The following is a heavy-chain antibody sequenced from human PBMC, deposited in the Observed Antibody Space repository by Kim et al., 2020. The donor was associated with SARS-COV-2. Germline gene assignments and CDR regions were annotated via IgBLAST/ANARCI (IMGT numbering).Heavy chain of an antibody. D-gene: IGHD1-26*01. CDR3: AREGFGGSYLDY. J-gene: IGHJ4*02. Sequence: PGQVKGRITIARDHAKNSLYLQMDSLRGEDTSVYYCAREGFGGSYLDYWGQGALVTVSS. V-gene: IGHV3-11*04.